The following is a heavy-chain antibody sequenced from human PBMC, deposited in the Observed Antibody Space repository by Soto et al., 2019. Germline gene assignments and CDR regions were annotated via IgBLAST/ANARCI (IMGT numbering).Heavy chain of an antibody. CDR2: ISAYNGNT. V-gene: IGHV1-18*01. J-gene: IGHJ5*02. CDR3: ARVGYYDFWSGSNWFDP. Sequence: GASVKVSGKASGYTFTSYGISWVRQAPGQGLEWMGWISAYNGNTNYAQKLQGRVTMTTDTSTSTAYMELRSLRSDDTAVYYCARVGYYDFWSGSNWFDPWGQGTLVTVSS. D-gene: IGHD3-3*01. CDR1: GYTFTSYG.